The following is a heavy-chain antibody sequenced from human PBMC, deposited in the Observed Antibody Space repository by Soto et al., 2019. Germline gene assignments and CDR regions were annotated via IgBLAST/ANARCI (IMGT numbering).Heavy chain of an antibody. J-gene: IGHJ4*02. V-gene: IGHV4-61*08. Sequence: SETLSLTCAVSGGSMRSGDYSWSWIRQPPGKRLEWIGYVYYSGTTNYNPSLKSRVTISVDLSKNQFSLRLSSVTTADTALYYCARTTAVPNSLRSRYFFDYWGQGTLVTVSS. CDR2: VYYSGTT. D-gene: IGHD4-17*01. CDR1: GGSMRSGDYS. CDR3: ARTTAVPNSLRSRYFFDY.